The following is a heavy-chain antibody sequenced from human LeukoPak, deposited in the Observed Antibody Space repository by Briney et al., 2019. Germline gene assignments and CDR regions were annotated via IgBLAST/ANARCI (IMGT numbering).Heavy chain of an antibody. D-gene: IGHD2-2*02. CDR1: GGTFSSYA. J-gene: IGHJ4*02. Sequence: GASVKVSCKASGGTFSSYAISWVRQAPGQGLEWMGGIIPIFGTANYAQKFQGRVTITADESTSTTYMELSSLRSEDTAVHYCARDMGQLLYMGIDYWGQGTLVTVSS. V-gene: IGHV1-69*13. CDR3: ARDMGQLLYMGIDY. CDR2: IIPIFGTA.